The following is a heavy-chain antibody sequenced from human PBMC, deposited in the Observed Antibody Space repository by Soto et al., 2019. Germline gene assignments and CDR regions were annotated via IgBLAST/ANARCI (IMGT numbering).Heavy chain of an antibody. D-gene: IGHD2-15*01. Sequence: GESLKISCKGSGYSFTSYWIGWVRQMPGKGLEWMGIIYPGDSDTRYSPSFQGQVTISADKSISTAYLQWSSLKASDTAMYYCARHDAHDIVVVVAKPNYYYYGMDVWGQGTTVTVSS. J-gene: IGHJ6*02. CDR3: ARHDAHDIVVVVAKPNYYYYGMDV. CDR2: IYPGDSDT. V-gene: IGHV5-51*01. CDR1: GYSFTSYW.